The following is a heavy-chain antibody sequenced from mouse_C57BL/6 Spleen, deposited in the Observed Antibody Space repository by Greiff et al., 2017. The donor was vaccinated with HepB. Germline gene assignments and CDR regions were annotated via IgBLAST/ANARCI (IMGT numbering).Heavy chain of an antibody. Sequence: ESGPGLVKPSQSLSLTCSVTGYSITSGYYWNWIRQFPGNKLEWMGYISYDGSNNYNPSLKNRITITRDTSKNQFFMKLNSVTTEDTATHYCARITTVVFDYWGQGTTLTVSS. CDR3: ARITTVVFDY. CDR2: ISYDGSN. D-gene: IGHD1-1*01. CDR1: GYSITSGYY. V-gene: IGHV3-6*01. J-gene: IGHJ2*01.